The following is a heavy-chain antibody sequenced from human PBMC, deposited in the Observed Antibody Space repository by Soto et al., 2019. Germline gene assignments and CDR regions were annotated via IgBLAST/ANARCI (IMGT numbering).Heavy chain of an antibody. CDR1: GGSISSYY. CDR2: IYYSGST. V-gene: IGHV4-59*01. J-gene: IGHJ6*02. Sequence: PSETLSLTCTVSGGSISSYYWSWIRQPPGKGLGWIGYIYYSGSTNYNPSLKRRVTISVDTSKNQFSLKLSSVTAADTAVYYCERSYGELVSNYYYYGMDVWDQGTTVTVSS. D-gene: IGHD6-6*01. CDR3: ERSYGELVSNYYYYGMDV.